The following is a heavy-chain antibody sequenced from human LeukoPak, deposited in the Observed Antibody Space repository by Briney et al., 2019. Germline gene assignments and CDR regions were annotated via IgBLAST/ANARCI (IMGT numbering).Heavy chain of an antibody. J-gene: IGHJ3*02. D-gene: IGHD5-12*01. CDR1: GGSLSSYY. V-gene: IGHV4-4*07. Sequence: SETLSLTCTVSGGSLSSYYWSWIRQPAGKGLEWIGRIHTSGSNNYNPSLKSRVTMSVDTSKNQFSLKLSSVPAADTAVYYCARDRDGYDEGDAFDIWGQGTRVTVSS. CDR2: IHTSGSN. CDR3: ARDRDGYDEGDAFDI.